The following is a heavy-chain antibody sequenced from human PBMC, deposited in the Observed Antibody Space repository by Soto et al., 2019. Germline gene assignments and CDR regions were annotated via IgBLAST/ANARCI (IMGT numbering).Heavy chain of an antibody. CDR3: ARVGGYYDSSGYYSSWFDP. CDR1: GGTFSSYA. J-gene: IGHJ5*02. D-gene: IGHD3-22*01. V-gene: IGHV1-69*13. CDR2: IIPIFGTA. Sequence: GASVKVSCKASGGTFSSYAISWVRQAPGQGLEWMGGIIPIFGTANYAQKFQGRVTITADESTSTAYMELSSLRSEDTAVYYCARVGGYYDSSGYYSSWFDPWGQGTLVTVSS.